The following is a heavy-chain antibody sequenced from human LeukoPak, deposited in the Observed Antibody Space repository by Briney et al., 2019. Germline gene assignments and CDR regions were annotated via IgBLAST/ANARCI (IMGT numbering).Heavy chain of an antibody. CDR3: ARVPRESNSH. CDR2: MNPNSGHT. CDR1: GYTFSNYD. Sequence: ASVKVSRKASGYTFSNYDINWVRQATEQGLEWMGYMNPNSGHTVYAQKFQGRVTMTRDTSISTAYMELSSLRFDDTAVYYCARVPRESNSHWGQGTLVTVSS. D-gene: IGHD1-1*01. J-gene: IGHJ4*02. V-gene: IGHV1-8*01.